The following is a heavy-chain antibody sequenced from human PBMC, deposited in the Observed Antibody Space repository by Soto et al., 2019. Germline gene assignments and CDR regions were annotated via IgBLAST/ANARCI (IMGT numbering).Heavy chain of an antibody. D-gene: IGHD3-10*01. J-gene: IGHJ4*02. CDR2: IYYSGST. V-gene: IGHV4-30-4*02. CDR1: GGSISSGYYS. Sequence: SETLSLTCTGCGGSISSGYYSWSWIRQAPGKGLEWIGYIYYSGSTYYNPSLKSRVTISVDTSKNQFSLKLTSVTAADTAVYDCANRWSTMARGKIPWCLDYWGQRTQVPVSP. CDR3: ANRWSTMARGKIPWCLDY.